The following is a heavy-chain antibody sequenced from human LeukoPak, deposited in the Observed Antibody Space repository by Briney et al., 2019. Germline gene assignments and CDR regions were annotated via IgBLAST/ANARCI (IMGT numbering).Heavy chain of an antibody. CDR3: ARAQDSYNSLYFDY. CDR1: GFTFSSYS. D-gene: IGHD5-24*01. V-gene: IGHV3-21*01. CDR2: ISSSSSYI. Sequence: GGSLRLSCAASGFTFSSYSMNWVRQAPGKGLEWVSSISSSSSYIYYADSVKGRFTISRDNAKNSLYLQMNSLRAEDTAVYYCARAQDSYNSLYFDYWSQGALVTVSS. J-gene: IGHJ4*02.